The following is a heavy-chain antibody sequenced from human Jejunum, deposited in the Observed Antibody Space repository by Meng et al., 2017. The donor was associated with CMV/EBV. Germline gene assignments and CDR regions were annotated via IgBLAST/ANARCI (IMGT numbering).Heavy chain of an antibody. CDR1: YG. V-gene: IGHV3-33*01. D-gene: IGHD3-3*01. CDR2: IWYDGSIT. Sequence: YGMHWVRQAPGKGLEWVAVIWYDGSITYYAGSVKGRFTISRDNSKSTLYLEMNYLRAEDTAVYFCARGGITVFGVVIIDYYGMDVWGQGTTVTVSS. CDR3: ARGGITVFGVVIIDYYGMDV. J-gene: IGHJ6*02.